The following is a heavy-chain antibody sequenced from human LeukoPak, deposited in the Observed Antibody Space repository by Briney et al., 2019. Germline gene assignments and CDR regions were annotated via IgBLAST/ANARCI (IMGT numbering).Heavy chain of an antibody. J-gene: IGHJ6*01. V-gene: IGHV4-61*01. CDR2: IYYSGST. CDR1: GGSVSSGSYY. CDR3: ASYYYGSGIV. D-gene: IGHD3-10*01. Sequence: PAETLSLTCTVAGGSVSSGSYYWSWIRQPPGKGLEWIGYIYYSGSTNYSPSLESRVTISVDTSKNQFSLKLSSVTAADTAVYYCASYYYGSGIVWGEGAPGTVSS.